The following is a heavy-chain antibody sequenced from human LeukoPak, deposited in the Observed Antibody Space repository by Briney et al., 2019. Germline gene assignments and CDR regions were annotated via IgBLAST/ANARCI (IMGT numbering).Heavy chain of an antibody. J-gene: IGHJ4*02. CDR1: GFTFSSYA. CDR3: AKDQAPYYGDYYFDY. CDR2: IIGSGGST. Sequence: PGGSLRLSCAASGFTFSSYAMSWVRQAPGKGLEWVSAIIGSGGSTYYPDSVKGRFTISKDNSKNTLYLQMKRLRDEDTAVYYCAKDQAPYYGDYYFDYWGQGTLVTVSS. V-gene: IGHV3-23*01. D-gene: IGHD4-17*01.